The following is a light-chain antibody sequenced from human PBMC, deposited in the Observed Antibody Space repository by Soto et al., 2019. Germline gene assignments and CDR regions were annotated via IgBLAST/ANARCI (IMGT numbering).Light chain of an antibody. CDR2: ANS. V-gene: IGLV1-40*01. J-gene: IGLJ2*01. CDR1: SSNIGAGYD. Sequence: QAVVTQPPSVSGAPGQRVTISCTGSSSNIGAGYDVHWYHQLPGRAPKLLIYANSNRPSGVPDRFSGSKSGTSASLAITGLQAEDEADYYCQSYDSSLSGSRVFGGGTKLTVL. CDR3: QSYDSSLSGSRV.